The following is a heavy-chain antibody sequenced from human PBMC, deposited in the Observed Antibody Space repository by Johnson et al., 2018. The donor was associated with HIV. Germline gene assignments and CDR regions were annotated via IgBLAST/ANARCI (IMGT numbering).Heavy chain of an antibody. CDR2: ISYDGSNK. J-gene: IGHJ3*02. CDR1: AFTFSRHA. V-gene: IGHV3-30*04. CDR3: ARELEFGDLRKNDAFDI. D-gene: IGHD4-17*01. Sequence: QVQLVESGGGVVQPERSLRLSCSASAFTFSRHAMHWVRQAPGKGPEWVACISYDGSNKYYADSVKGRFTISRDNSKNTLYLQMNSLRAEDTAVYYCARELEFGDLRKNDAFDIWGQGTMVTVSS.